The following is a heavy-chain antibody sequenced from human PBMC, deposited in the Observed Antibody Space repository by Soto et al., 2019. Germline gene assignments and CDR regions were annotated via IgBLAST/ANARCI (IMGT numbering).Heavy chain of an antibody. Sequence: SETLSLTCTVAGAYIGSSYGTWIRQPPGKGLEWMGYIFYSGSTNYNPSLSGRVSMTVDTSKNQVSLNLRSVTAADTAVYYCARVSTVTNLDYWGHGMLVTVSS. V-gene: IGHV4-59*01. CDR1: GAYIGSSY. CDR3: ARVSTVTNLDY. J-gene: IGHJ4*01. CDR2: IFYSGST. D-gene: IGHD4-17*01.